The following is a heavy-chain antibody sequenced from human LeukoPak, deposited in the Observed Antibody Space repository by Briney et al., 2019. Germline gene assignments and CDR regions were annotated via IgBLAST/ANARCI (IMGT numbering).Heavy chain of an antibody. CDR3: ARDSHYYGSGSYYNAGYYYYYMDV. D-gene: IGHD3-10*01. J-gene: IGHJ6*03. CDR2: IYTSGST. Sequence: SETLSLTCTVSGDSINSGNYYWSWIRQPAGKGLEWIGRIYTSGSTNYNPSLKSRVTMSVDTSKNQFSLKLSSVTAADTAVYYCARDSHYYGSGSYYNAGYYYYYMDVWGKGTTVTISS. V-gene: IGHV4-61*02. CDR1: GDSINSGNYY.